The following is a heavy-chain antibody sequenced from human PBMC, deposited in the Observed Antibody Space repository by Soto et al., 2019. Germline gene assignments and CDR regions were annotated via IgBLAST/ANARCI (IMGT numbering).Heavy chain of an antibody. D-gene: IGHD2-15*01. V-gene: IGHV3-23*01. CDR2: ISGSGGST. Sequence: GGSLRLSCAASGFTFSSYAMSWVRQAPGKGLEWVSAISGSGGSTYYADSVKGRFTISRDNSKNTLYLQMNSLRAEDTAVYYCAKTEGDGVVVVAATNFDYRGQGTLVTVSS. J-gene: IGHJ4*02. CDR3: AKTEGDGVVVVAATNFDY. CDR1: GFTFSSYA.